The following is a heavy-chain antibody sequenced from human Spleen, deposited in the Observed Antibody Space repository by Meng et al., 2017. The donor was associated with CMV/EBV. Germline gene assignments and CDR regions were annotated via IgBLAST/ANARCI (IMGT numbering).Heavy chain of an antibody. CDR2: ISSSGSTI. CDR3: ARDRQWELPGDYYYGMDV. J-gene: IGHJ6*02. CDR1: GFTFSSYE. V-gene: IGHV3-48*03. D-gene: IGHD1-26*01. Sequence: GESLKISCAASGFTFSSYEMNWVRQAPGKGLEWVSYISSSGSTIYYADSVKGRFTISRDNAKNSLYLQMNSLRAEDTAVYYCARDRQWELPGDYYYGMDVWGQGTTVTVSS.